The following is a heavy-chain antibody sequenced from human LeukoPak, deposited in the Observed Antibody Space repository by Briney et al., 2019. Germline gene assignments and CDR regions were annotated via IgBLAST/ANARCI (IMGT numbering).Heavy chain of an antibody. J-gene: IGHJ4*02. Sequence: GGSLRLSCAASGLTFSDYYMSWIRQAPGKGLEWVSYISSSGSTIYYADSVKGRFTISRDNAKNSLYLQMNSLRAEDTAVYYCARGGPYLRFLEWHFDYWGQGTLVTVSS. D-gene: IGHD3-3*01. V-gene: IGHV3-11*04. CDR2: ISSSGSTI. CDR3: ARGGPYLRFLEWHFDY. CDR1: GLTFSDYY.